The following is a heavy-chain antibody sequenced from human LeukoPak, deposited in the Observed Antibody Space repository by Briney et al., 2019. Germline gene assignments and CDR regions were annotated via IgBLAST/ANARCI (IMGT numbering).Heavy chain of an antibody. Sequence: SVKVSCKASGGTFSSYAISWVRQAPGQGLEWMGGIIPIFGTANYAQKFQGRVTITADKSTSTAYMELSSLRSEDTAVYYCAREPYYYDSSGYLSYYYYYYMDVWGKGTTVTVSS. D-gene: IGHD3-22*01. CDR2: IIPIFGTA. CDR1: GGTFSSYA. J-gene: IGHJ6*03. V-gene: IGHV1-69*06. CDR3: AREPYYYDSSGYLSYYYYYYMDV.